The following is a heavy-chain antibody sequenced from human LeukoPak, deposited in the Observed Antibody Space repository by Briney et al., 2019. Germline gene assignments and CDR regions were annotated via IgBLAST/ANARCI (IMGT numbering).Heavy chain of an antibody. D-gene: IGHD5-18*01. CDR1: GGTFSRYA. CDR2: ITVLSGTT. J-gene: IGHJ5*01. V-gene: IGHV1-69*05. CDR3: ATELRGYSFGYDS. Sequence: GASVNVSCKASGGTFSRYAIAWVRQAPGQGLEWMGRITVLSGTTNYAQKFQDRVAITTDEPTSTAYMEVSGLTSEDTAVYYCATELRGYSFGYDSWGQGTLVTVSS.